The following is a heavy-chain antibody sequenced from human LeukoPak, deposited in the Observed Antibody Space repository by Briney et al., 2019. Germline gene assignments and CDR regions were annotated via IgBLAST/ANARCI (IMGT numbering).Heavy chain of an antibody. V-gene: IGHV4-39*07. J-gene: IGHJ4*02. CDR2: INHSGST. D-gene: IGHD6-13*01. CDR3: YWAATSEDY. CDR1: GGSISSGSYY. Sequence: PSETLSLTCTVSGGSISSGSYYWSWIRQPPGKGLEWIGEINHSGSTNYNPSLKSRVTISVDTSKNQFSLKLSSVTAADTAVYYCYWAATSEDYWGQGTLVTVSS.